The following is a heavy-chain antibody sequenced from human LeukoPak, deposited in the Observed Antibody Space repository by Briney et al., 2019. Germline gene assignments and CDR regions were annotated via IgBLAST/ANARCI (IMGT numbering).Heavy chain of an antibody. V-gene: IGHV1-18*01. D-gene: IGHD1/OR15-1a*01. CDR2: ISAYNGNT. Sequence: ASLKVSCKASGYTFTSYGISWVRQAPGQGLEWMGWISAYNGNTNYAQKLQGRVTMTTDTSTSTAYMELRSLRSDDTAVYYCARSSGTTYYYYYYMDAWGKGTTVTVSS. J-gene: IGHJ6*03. CDR1: GYTFTSYG. CDR3: ARSSGTTYYYYYYMDA.